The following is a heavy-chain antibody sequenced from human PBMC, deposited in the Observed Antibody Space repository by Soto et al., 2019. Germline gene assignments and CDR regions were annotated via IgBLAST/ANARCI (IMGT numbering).Heavy chain of an antibody. J-gene: IGHJ6*02. CDR3: ARGAAVAGRGGYGMDV. V-gene: IGHV1-69*06. CDR1: GGTFSSYA. D-gene: IGHD6-19*01. CDR2: IIPIFGTA. Sequence: SVKVSCKASGGTFSSYAISWVRQAPGQGLEWMGGIIPIFGTANYAQKFQGRVTITADKSTSTAYTELSSLRSEDTAVYYCARGAAVAGRGGYGMDVWGQGTTVTVSS.